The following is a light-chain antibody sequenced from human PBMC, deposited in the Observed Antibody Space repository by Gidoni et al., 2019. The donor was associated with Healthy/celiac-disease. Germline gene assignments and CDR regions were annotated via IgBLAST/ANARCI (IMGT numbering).Light chain of an antibody. CDR2: VAS. CDR3: QQRSNWPLT. J-gene: IGKJ4*01. V-gene: IGKV3-11*02. CDR1: QSVSSY. Sequence: EIVLTQSPATLSLSPGDRATLSCRASQSVSSYLAWYPQKPGQAPRLLIYVASNRATGIPARFSGSGSGSEFTLTIRSLEPVDFAVYYCQQRSNWPLTFGGGTKVEIK.